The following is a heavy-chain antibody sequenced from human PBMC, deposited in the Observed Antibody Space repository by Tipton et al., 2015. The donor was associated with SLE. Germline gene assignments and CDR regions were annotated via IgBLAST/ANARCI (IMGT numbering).Heavy chain of an antibody. Sequence: GSLRLSCAASGFTFSSYAMSWVRQAPGKGLEWVSAISGSGGSTYYADSVKGRFTISRDNAKNSLYLQMNSLRAEDTAVYYCARDGDGPQIAEYFQHWGQGTLVTVSS. CDR3: ARDGDGPQIAEYFQH. D-gene: IGHD5-24*01. CDR1: GFTFSSYA. J-gene: IGHJ1*01. CDR2: ISGSGGST. V-gene: IGHV3-23*01.